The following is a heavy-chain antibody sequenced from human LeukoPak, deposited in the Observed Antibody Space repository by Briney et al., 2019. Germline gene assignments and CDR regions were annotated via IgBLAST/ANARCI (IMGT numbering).Heavy chain of an antibody. V-gene: IGHV4-34*01. CDR2: INHSGST. CDR1: GGSFSGYY. CDR3: ARVMGGWYYLHWFDP. J-gene: IGHJ5*02. Sequence: PSETLSLTCAVYGGSFSGYYWSWIRQPPGKGLEWIGEINHSGSTNYNPSLKSRVTISVDTSKNQFSLKLSSVTAADTAVYYCARVMGGWYYLHWFDPWGQGTLVTVSS. D-gene: IGHD6-19*01.